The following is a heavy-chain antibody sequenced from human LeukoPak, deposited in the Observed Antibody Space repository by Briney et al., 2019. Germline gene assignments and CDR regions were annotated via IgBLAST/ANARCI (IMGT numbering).Heavy chain of an antibody. CDR1: GFTFSSYA. Sequence: PGGPLKPSCEASGFTFSSYAMSWVRKPPGKGLGWASAISGSGGSTYYADSVKGRFTISRDNSKNTLYLQMNSLRAEDTAVYYCAKDQEQQLALDYWGQGTLVTVSS. D-gene: IGHD6-13*01. CDR3: AKDQEQQLALDY. J-gene: IGHJ4*02. V-gene: IGHV3-23*01. CDR2: ISGSGGST.